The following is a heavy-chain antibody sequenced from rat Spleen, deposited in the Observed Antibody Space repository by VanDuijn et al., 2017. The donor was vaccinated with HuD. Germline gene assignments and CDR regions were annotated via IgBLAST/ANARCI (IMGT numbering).Heavy chain of an antibody. J-gene: IGHJ4*01. CDR3: ATDGYYDGTYYSVYVMDA. CDR2: INSAGST. D-gene: IGHD1-12*02. Sequence: DVQLQESGPGLVKPSQSLSLTCSVTFYSVTSSYRWSWIRKFPGNKLEWMGYINSAGSTNYNPSLKSRISITRDTSKNQFFLQVNSVTTEDSATYYCATDGYYDGTYYSVYVMDARGQGASVTVSS. V-gene: IGHV3-3*01. CDR1: FYSVTSSYR.